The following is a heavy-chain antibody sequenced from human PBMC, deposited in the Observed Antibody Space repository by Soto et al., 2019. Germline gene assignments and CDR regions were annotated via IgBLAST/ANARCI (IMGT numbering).Heavy chain of an antibody. J-gene: IGHJ3*02. Sequence: QLQLQESGPGLVKPSETLSLTCTVSGGSISSSSYYWGWIRQPPGKGLEWIGSIHYSGSTYYNPSLKSRVTISVDTSKNQFSLKLSSVTAADTAVYYCARRRTQIAMIQYEAFDIWGQGTMVTVSS. CDR1: GGSISSSSYY. D-gene: IGHD3-22*01. CDR3: ARRRTQIAMIQYEAFDI. V-gene: IGHV4-39*01. CDR2: IHYSGST.